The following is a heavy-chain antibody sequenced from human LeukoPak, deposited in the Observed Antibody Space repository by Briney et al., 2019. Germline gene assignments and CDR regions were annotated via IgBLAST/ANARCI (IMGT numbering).Heavy chain of an antibody. CDR1: GYTFTDYY. CDR2: INPHSGGT. Sequence: GAPVKVSCKASGYTFTDYYMHWVRQAPGQGLDWMAWINPHSGGTNYAQKFQGRVTMTRDTSISTAYMELSRLKSDDTAVYYCAVFPGIVGATPLRDYAFDIWGQGTMVTVSS. D-gene: IGHD1-26*01. J-gene: IGHJ3*02. CDR3: AVFPGIVGATPLRDYAFDI. V-gene: IGHV1-2*02.